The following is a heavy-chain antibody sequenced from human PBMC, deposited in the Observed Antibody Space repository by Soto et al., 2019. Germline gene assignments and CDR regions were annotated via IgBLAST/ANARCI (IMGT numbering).Heavy chain of an antibody. CDR2: ISGSGGST. D-gene: IGHD1-26*01. V-gene: IGHV3-23*01. Sequence: GGSLRLSCAASGFTFSSYAMSWVRQAPGKGLEWVSAISGSGGSTYYSTSLKTRLTISKDTSKNQVVLTMTNMDPVDTATYYCARTGRGPTAGASRYYYYYMDVWGKGTTVTVSS. CDR1: GFTFSSYA. J-gene: IGHJ6*03. CDR3: ARTGRGPTAGASRYYYYYMDV.